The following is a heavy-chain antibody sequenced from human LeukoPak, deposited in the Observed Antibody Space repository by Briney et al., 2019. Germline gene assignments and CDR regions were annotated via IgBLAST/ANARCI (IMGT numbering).Heavy chain of an antibody. CDR1: GFTFSSYW. D-gene: IGHD3-10*01. V-gene: IGHV3-7*01. J-gene: IGHJ4*02. CDR3: AREFGADYYGSGSYLDY. Sequence: GGSLRLSCAASGFTFSSYWMSWVRQAPGKGLEWVANIKQDGSEKYYVESVKGRFTISRDNAKNSLYLQMNSLRAEDTAVYYCAREFGADYYGSGSYLDYWGQGTLVTVSS. CDR2: IKQDGSEK.